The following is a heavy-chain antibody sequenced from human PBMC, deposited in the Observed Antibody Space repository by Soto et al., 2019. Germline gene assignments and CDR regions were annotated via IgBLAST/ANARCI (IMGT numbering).Heavy chain of an antibody. Sequence: QVQLVQSGAEVKKPGASVTVSCKASGYTFTRFGISWVRQAPGQGLEWMGWISAFNGKTDYAQKFQGRVTMPTDTSTSTAYMELRSLTSDDTALYYCARDYGDYFDNWFDPWGQGTLVTVS. CDR2: ISAFNGKT. V-gene: IGHV1-18*01. J-gene: IGHJ5*02. CDR3: ARDYGDYFDNWFDP. CDR1: GYTFTRFG. D-gene: IGHD4-17*01.